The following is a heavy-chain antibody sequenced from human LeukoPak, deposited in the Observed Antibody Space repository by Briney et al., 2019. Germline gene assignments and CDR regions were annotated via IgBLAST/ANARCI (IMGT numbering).Heavy chain of an antibody. CDR2: INHSGST. J-gene: IGHJ4*02. Sequence: PSETLSLTCAVYGGSFSGYYWSWIRQPPGKGLEWIGEINHSGSTNYNPSLKSRVTISVDTSKNQFSLKLSSVTAADTAVYYCARGYYGSGSYYDGYWGQGTLVTVSS. D-gene: IGHD3-10*01. CDR1: GGSFSGYY. CDR3: ARGYYGSGSYYDGY. V-gene: IGHV4-34*01.